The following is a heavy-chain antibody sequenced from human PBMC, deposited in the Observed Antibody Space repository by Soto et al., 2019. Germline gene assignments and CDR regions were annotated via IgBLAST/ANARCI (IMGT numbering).Heavy chain of an antibody. V-gene: IGHV3-23*01. CDR2: ISGSGGST. Sequence: GGSLRLSCAASGFTFSSYAMSLVRQAPGKGLEWVSAISGSGGSTYYADSVKGRFTISRDNSKNTLYLQMNSLRAEDTAVYYCAKPRYYYDSSGYSLDRTSSLIPLDGFDYWGQGTLVTVSS. CDR1: GFTFSSYA. J-gene: IGHJ4*02. CDR3: AKPRYYYDSSGYSLDRTSSLIPLDGFDY. D-gene: IGHD3-22*01.